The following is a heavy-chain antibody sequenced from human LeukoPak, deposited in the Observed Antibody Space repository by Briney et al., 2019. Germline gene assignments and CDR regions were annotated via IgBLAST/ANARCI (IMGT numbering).Heavy chain of an antibody. Sequence: PSETLSLTCTVSGGSISSYYWSWIRQPPGKGLEGIGYIYYSGSTNYNPSLKSRVTISVDTSKNQFPLKLSSVTAADTAVYYCARDSDYDSYYYYYMDVWGKGTTVTVSS. CDR1: GGSISSYY. CDR2: IYYSGST. D-gene: IGHD5-12*01. J-gene: IGHJ6*03. CDR3: ARDSDYDSYYYYYMDV. V-gene: IGHV4-59*01.